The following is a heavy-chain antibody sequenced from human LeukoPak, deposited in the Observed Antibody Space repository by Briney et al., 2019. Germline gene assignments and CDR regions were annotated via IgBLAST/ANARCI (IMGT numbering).Heavy chain of an antibody. V-gene: IGHV3-66*01. D-gene: IGHD3-22*01. CDR2: IYSGGST. J-gene: IGHJ5*02. CDR1: GFTFSSYS. Sequence: GGSLRLSCAASGFTFSSYSMNWVRQAPGKGLEWVSVIYSGGSTYYADSVKGRFTISRDNSKNTLYLQMNSLRAEDTAVYYCARDYHYYDSSGYSLLAPWGQGTLVTVSS. CDR3: ARDYHYYDSSGYSLLAP.